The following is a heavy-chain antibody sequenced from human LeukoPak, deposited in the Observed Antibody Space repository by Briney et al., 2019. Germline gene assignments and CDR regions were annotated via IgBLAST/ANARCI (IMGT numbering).Heavy chain of an antibody. CDR2: INPNSGGT. J-gene: IGHJ6*03. Sequence: GASVKVSCKASGYTFTGYYMHWVRQAPGQGLEWMGWINPNSGGTNYAQKFQGRVTMTRDTSISTAYMELSRLRSDDTAVYYCARVIIAARWVHYYYMDVWGKGTTVTVSS. D-gene: IGHD6-6*01. CDR3: ARVIIAARWVHYYYMDV. V-gene: IGHV1-2*02. CDR1: GYTFTGYY.